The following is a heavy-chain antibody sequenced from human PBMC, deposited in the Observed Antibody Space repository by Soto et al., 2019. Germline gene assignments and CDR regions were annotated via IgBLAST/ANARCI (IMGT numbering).Heavy chain of an antibody. J-gene: IGHJ2*01. V-gene: IGHV1-18*01. CDR3: ARDRITIFGELIQYWYFDL. CDR2: ISAYNGNT. D-gene: IGHD3-3*01. Sequence: QVQLVQSGAEVKKPGASVKVSCKASGYTFTSYGISWVRQAPGQGLEWMGWISAYNGNTNYAQKLQGRVTMTTDTSTSTAYMELRSLRSDEPAVYYCARDRITIFGELIQYWYFDLWGRGTLVTVSS. CDR1: GYTFTSYG.